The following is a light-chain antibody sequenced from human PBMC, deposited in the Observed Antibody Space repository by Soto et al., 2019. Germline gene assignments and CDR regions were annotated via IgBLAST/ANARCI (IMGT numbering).Light chain of an antibody. Sequence: EIVLTQSPGTLSLSPGDRATLSCRASQSISSNFLAWYQHKPGQSPRLLIYGASTRATGIPARFSGSGSGTEFTLTISSLQSEDFAVYYCQQYNNWPKTFGQGTKVDIK. J-gene: IGKJ1*01. CDR1: QSISSN. V-gene: IGKV3-15*01. CDR3: QQYNNWPKT. CDR2: GAS.